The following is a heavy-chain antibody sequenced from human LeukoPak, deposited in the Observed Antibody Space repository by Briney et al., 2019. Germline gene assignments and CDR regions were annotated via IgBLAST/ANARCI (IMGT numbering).Heavy chain of an antibody. CDR1: GYTFTSYD. CDR2: MNPNSGNT. J-gene: IGHJ4*02. V-gene: IGHV1-8*03. CDR3: ARAGSYDFWSGYWD. Sequence: ASVKVSCKASGYTFTSYDINWVRQATGQGLEWMGWMNPNSGNTGYAQKFQGRVTITGNTSISTAYMELSSLRSEDTAVYYCARAGSYDFWSGYWDWGQGTLVTVSS. D-gene: IGHD3-3*01.